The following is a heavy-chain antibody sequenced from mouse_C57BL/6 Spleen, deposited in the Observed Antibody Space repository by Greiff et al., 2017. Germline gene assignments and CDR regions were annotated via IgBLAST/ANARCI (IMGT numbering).Heavy chain of an antibody. Sequence: VQLQQSGPELVKPGASVKISCKASGYSFTDYNMHWVKQSHGQSLEWIGVINPNYGTTSYNQKFKGKATLTVDQSSSTAYMQLNSLTSEDSAVYYCARRGSGCGEWFAYWGQGTLVTVSA. J-gene: IGHJ3*01. CDR3: ARRGSGCGEWFAY. V-gene: IGHV1-39*01. CDR2: INPNYGTT. D-gene: IGHD1-1*01. CDR1: GYSFTDYN.